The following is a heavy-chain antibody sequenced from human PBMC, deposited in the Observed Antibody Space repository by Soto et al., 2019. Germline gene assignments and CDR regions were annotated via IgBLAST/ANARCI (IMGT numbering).Heavy chain of an antibody. CDR2: ISSSSSYI. CDR3: AREIRDGYISPCLAP. D-gene: IGHD5-18*01. CDR1: GFTSSSYS. V-gene: IGHV3-21*01. J-gene: IGHJ5*02. Sequence: GGSLRLSCAASGFTSSSYSMNWVRQAPGKGLEWVSSISSSSSYIYYADSVKGRFTISRDNAKNSLYLQMNSLRAEDTAVYYCAREIRDGYISPCLAPWGKGHLATAS.